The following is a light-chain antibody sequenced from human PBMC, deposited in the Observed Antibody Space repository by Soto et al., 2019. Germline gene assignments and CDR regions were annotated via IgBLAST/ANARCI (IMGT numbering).Light chain of an antibody. CDR3: QQSYSTPRT. Sequence: DIQMTQSPSSLSASVGDRVTITCRASQSIRSYLNWYQQKPGKAPQLLIYAASSLQSGVPSRFSGSGSGTDFTLTISSLQPEDFATYDCQQSYSTPRTFGQGTKLEIK. V-gene: IGKV1-39*01. CDR1: QSIRSY. J-gene: IGKJ2*01. CDR2: AAS.